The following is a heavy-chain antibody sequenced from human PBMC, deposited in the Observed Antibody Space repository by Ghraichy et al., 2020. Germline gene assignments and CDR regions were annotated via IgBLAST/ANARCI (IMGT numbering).Heavy chain of an antibody. CDR1: GGSISNSY. CDR2: IYYSGST. Sequence: GSLRLSCSVSGGSISNSYWSWIRQPPGKGLEWIGYIYYSGSTKYIPSLKSRVTISADTSKNQSSLILSSVIAADTAIYYCATVTLRRGFVRGPHWFDAWRQGTMVTLSS. V-gene: IGHV4-59*01. CDR3: ATVTLRRGFVRGPHWFDA. D-gene: IGHD3-16*01. J-gene: IGHJ5*02.